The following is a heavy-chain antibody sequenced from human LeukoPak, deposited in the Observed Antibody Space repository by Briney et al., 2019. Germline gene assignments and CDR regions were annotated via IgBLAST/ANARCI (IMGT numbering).Heavy chain of an antibody. CDR1: DYSISSGYY. J-gene: IGHJ4*02. D-gene: IGHD6-19*01. V-gene: IGHV4-38-2*01. CDR2: IYHSGST. CDR3: ARQKQWLVHHGY. Sequence: PSETLSLTCAVSDYSISSGYYWGWIRQPPGKGLEWIGSIYHSGSTYYNPSLKSRVTISVDTSKNQFSLKLSSVTAADTAVYYCARQKQWLVHHGYWGQGTLVTVSS.